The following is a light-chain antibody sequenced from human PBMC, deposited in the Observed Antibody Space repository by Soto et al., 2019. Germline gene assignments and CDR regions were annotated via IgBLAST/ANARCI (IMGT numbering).Light chain of an antibody. J-gene: IGLJ1*01. CDR2: AVS. CDR3: SSYTTSSTLLYL. Sequence: QSALTQPASVSGSPGQSITISCTGTSSDVGGYNYVSWYQQHPGKAPKLMIYAVSNRPSGVSNRFSGSKSGNTASLTISGLQAEDEADYYCSSYTTSSTLLYLFGTGTKVTVL. CDR1: SSDVGGYNY. V-gene: IGLV2-14*01.